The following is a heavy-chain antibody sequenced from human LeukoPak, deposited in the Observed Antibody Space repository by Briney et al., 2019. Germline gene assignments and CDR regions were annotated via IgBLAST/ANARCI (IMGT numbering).Heavy chain of an antibody. CDR2: ISGSGGST. V-gene: IGHV3-23*01. CDR1: GFTFSSYA. D-gene: IGHD4-17*01. J-gene: IGHJ3*02. CDR3: AKARYRDYGDYAGDAFDI. Sequence: GGSLRLSCAASGFTFSSYAMSWVRQAPGKGLEWVSAISGSGGSTYYADSVKGRFTISRDNSKNTPYLQMNSLRAEDTAVYYCAKARYRDYGDYAGDAFDIWGQGTMVTVSS.